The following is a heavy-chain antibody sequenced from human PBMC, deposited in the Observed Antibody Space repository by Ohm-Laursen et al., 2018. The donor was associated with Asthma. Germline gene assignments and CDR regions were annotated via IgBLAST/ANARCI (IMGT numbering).Heavy chain of an antibody. V-gene: IGHV3-30*03. CDR2: ISFDGSNK. J-gene: IGHJ4*02. CDR3: ARSRWLQFNFDY. CDR1: GFTFNSYG. Sequence: SLRLSCSASGFTFNSYGIHWVRQAPGKGLEWVAVISFDGSNKYYADSVKGRFTISRDNSKNTLYLQMNSLRAEDTAVYYCARSRWLQFNFDYWGQGPWSPSP. D-gene: IGHD5-24*01.